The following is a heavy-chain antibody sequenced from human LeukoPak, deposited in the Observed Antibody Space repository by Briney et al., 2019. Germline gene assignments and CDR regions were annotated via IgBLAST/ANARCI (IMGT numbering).Heavy chain of an antibody. CDR3: ARASGFGELLSRGDAFDI. CDR1: GFTVSSNS. Sequence: GGSLRLSCTVSGFTVSSNSMSWVRQAPGKGLEWVSFIYSGDTHYSDSVKGRFTISRDHSKNTLYLQMNSLRAEDTAVYYCARASGFGELLSRGDAFDIWGQGTMVTVSS. V-gene: IGHV3-53*01. D-gene: IGHD3-10*01. J-gene: IGHJ3*02. CDR2: IYSGDT.